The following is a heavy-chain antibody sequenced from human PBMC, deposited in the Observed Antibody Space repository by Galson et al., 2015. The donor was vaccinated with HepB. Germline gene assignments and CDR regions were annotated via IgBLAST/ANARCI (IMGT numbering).Heavy chain of an antibody. V-gene: IGHV1-8*01. J-gene: IGHJ4*02. Sequence: SCKASGYTFTSYDINWVRQATGQGLEWMGWMNPNSGNTGYAQKFQGRVTMTRNTSISTAYMELSSLRSEDTAVYYCAGGRRDTYYDYIWGSYAGDYFDYWGQGTLVTVSS. CDR1: GYTFTSYD. CDR3: AGGRRDTYYDYIWGSYAGDYFDY. CDR2: MNPNSGNT. D-gene: IGHD3-16*01.